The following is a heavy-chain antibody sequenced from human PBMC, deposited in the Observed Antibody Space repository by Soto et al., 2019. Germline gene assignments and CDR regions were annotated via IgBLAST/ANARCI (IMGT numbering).Heavy chain of an antibody. D-gene: IGHD2-8*01. J-gene: IGHJ5*02. Sequence: QVQLQESASRVVRPSQTLSVTCSVSGGSVSSGGYSWSWIRQSPGKGLEWIGFVSHSGSPDYNPSLKSRVTISVDKSKTQLSLELSSVTAADTAVYYCTRGVLAWGPGTLVTASS. V-gene: IGHV4-30-2*06. CDR2: VSHSGSP. CDR3: TRGVLA. CDR1: GGSVSSGGYS.